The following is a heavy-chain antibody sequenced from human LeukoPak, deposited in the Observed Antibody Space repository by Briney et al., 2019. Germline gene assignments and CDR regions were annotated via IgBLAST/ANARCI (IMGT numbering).Heavy chain of an antibody. V-gene: IGHV5-51*01. Sequence: GESLKISCKGSGYSFTSYWIGWVRQMPRKGLEWMGIIYPGDSDTRYSASFQGQVTISADKSISTAYLQWSSLKASDTAMYYCASRRGNHRILWFGDPPGHAFDIWGQGTMVTVSS. CDR3: ASRRGNHRILWFGDPPGHAFDI. J-gene: IGHJ3*02. CDR1: GYSFTSYW. CDR2: IYPGDSDT. D-gene: IGHD3-10*01.